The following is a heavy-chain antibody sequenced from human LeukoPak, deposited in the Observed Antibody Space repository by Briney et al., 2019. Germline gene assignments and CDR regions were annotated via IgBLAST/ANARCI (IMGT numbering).Heavy chain of an antibody. CDR2: IYPGDSDT. V-gene: IGHV5-51*01. D-gene: IGHD6-19*01. CDR1: GYSFTSYW. Sequence: GESLKISCKGSGYSFTSYWIGWVRQMPGKGLEWMGIIYPGDSDTRYSPSFQGQVTISADRSISTAYLQWSSLKAPDTAMYYCARIAVAGTDRQYYFDYWGQGTLVTVSS. CDR3: ARIAVAGTDRQYYFDY. J-gene: IGHJ4*02.